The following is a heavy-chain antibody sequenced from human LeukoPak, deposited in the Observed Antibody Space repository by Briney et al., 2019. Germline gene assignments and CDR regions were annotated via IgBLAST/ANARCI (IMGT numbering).Heavy chain of an antibody. CDR3: TTSRPWNDDLDY. CDR2: SKNKGNNYTT. Sequence: GGSLRLSCAASGFTLSNYYIDWVRQAPGKGLEWVGRSKNKGNNYTTEYAASVKGRFTISRDDSKNALYLQMNSLKTEDTAVYYCTTSRPWNDDLDYWGQGTLVTVSS. D-gene: IGHD1-1*01. V-gene: IGHV3-72*01. CDR1: GFTLSNYY. J-gene: IGHJ4*02.